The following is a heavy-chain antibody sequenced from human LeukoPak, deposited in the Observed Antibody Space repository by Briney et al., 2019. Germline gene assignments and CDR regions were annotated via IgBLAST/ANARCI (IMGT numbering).Heavy chain of an antibody. V-gene: IGHV4-4*07. J-gene: IGHJ5*02. CDR1: GASISSYY. Sequence: SETLSLTCTVSGASISSYYWTWIRQPAGKGPEWIGRIHTSGSTNYNPSLKSRVNMSVDTSKNQFSLKLNSVTAADTAVYYCARVTDPRYNWFDPWGQRTLVTVSS. D-gene: IGHD2-21*02. CDR3: ARVTDPRYNWFDP. CDR2: IHTSGST.